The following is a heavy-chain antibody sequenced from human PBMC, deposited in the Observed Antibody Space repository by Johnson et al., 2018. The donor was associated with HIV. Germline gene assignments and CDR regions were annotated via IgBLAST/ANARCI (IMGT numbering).Heavy chain of an antibody. CDR2: ISYDGSNK. V-gene: IGHV3-30-3*01. D-gene: IGHD3-22*01. Sequence: QVQLVESGGGVVQPGRSLRLSCAASGFTFSSYAMHWVRQAPGKGLDWVAVISYDGSNKYYADSVKGRFTISRDNSKNTLYLQMNSLRAEDTAVYYCAKDRYYDSSGPDAFDIWGQGTMVTVSS. J-gene: IGHJ3*02. CDR1: GFTFSSYA. CDR3: AKDRYYDSSGPDAFDI.